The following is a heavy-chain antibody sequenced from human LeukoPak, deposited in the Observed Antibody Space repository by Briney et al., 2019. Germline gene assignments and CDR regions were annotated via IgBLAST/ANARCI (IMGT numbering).Heavy chain of an antibody. J-gene: IGHJ4*02. CDR2: INPNSGGT. D-gene: IGHD4-17*01. CDR1: GYTFTGYY. CDR3: ARARSPTVTTVLSDY. V-gene: IGHV1-2*02. Sequence: ASVKVSCKASGYTFTGYYMHWVRQAPGQGLEWMGWINPNSGGTNYAQKSQGRVTMTRDTSISTAYMELSRLRSDDTAVYYCARARSPTVTTVLSDYWGQGTLVTVSS.